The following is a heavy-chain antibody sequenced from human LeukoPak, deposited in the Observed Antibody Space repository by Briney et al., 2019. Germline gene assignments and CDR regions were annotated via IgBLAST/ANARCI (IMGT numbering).Heavy chain of an antibody. CDR2: IYTGGTT. D-gene: IGHD6-19*01. J-gene: IGHJ2*01. V-gene: IGHV4-4*07. CDR3: ARSAGWYWYFDL. CDR1: GASISSYN. Sequence: SETLSLTRTVSGASISSYNWNWIRQPAGKDLEWIGRIYTGGTTKFNPSLESRVTMSVDTSNNQFSLKLDSVTAADTAVYYCARSAGWYWYFDLWGRGTLVTVSS.